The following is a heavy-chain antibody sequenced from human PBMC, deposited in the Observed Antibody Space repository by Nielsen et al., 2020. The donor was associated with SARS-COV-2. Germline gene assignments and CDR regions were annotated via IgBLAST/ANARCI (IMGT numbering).Heavy chain of an antibody. J-gene: IGHJ6*03. CDR3: ARVTRIDYMDV. CDR1: GFTFSSYW. CDR2: INSDGSST. V-gene: IGHV3-74*01. Sequence: GESLKISCAASGFTFSSYWMHWVRQAPGKGLVWVSRINSDGSSTSYADSVKGRFTISRDNAKNSLYLQMNSLRAEDTAVYYCARVTRIDYMDVWGKGTTVTVS. D-gene: IGHD3-22*01.